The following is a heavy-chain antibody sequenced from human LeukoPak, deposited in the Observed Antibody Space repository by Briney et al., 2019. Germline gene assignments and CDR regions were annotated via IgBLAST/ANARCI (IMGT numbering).Heavy chain of an antibody. D-gene: IGHD6-25*01. CDR3: ARERVGSDYYGLDV. CDR2: INTDGSST. Sequence: GGSRRLSCAASGFIFSTYWMHWVRQAPGKGLVWVSRINTDGSSTAYAASVKGRFTTSRDNAKNIVYLQMNSLRAEDTALYFCARERVGSDYYGLDVWGQGTTVSVSS. V-gene: IGHV3-74*01. CDR1: GFIFSTYW. J-gene: IGHJ6*02.